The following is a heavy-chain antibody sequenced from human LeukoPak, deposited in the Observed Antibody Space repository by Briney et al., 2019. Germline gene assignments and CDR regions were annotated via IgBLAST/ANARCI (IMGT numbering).Heavy chain of an antibody. CDR1: GFTVSSNY. Sequence: PGGSLRLSCAASGFTVSSNYMSWVRQAPGKGLEWVSIIYSGDNTYYADSVKGRFTISRDNYNNTLYLQMNSLRAEDTAVYYCTRVRYSSGRSFDPWGQGTLVTVSS. D-gene: IGHD6-19*01. CDR2: IYSGDNT. V-gene: IGHV3-66*02. J-gene: IGHJ5*02. CDR3: TRVRYSSGRSFDP.